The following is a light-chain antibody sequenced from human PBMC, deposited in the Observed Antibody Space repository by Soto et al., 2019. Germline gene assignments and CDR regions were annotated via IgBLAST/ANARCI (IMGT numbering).Light chain of an antibody. CDR1: GSNIGTTT. V-gene: IGLV1-44*01. CDR2: SNN. J-gene: IGLJ2*01. Sequence: QSVLTQPPSASGTPGQRVTISCSGSGSNIGTTTVNWYQHLPGTAPKLLIYSNNQRPSGVPDRFSGSKSGTLASLAISGLQSDDEAHYYCAAWDDSLNGVVFGGGTKLTVL. CDR3: AAWDDSLNGVV.